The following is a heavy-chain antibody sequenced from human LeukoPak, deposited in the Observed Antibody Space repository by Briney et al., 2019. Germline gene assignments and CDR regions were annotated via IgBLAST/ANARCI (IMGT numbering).Heavy chain of an antibody. D-gene: IGHD3-22*01. V-gene: IGHV3-33*06. CDR2: IWYDGSNK. CDR1: GFSFSSYG. CDR3: AKANYYDSSGNAFDI. Sequence: PGGSLRLSCAASGFSFSSYGMHWVRQAPGKGLEWVAVIWYDGSNKYYVDSVKGRFTISRDNSKNTLYLQMNSLRAEDTAVYYCAKANYYDSSGNAFDIWGQGTMVTVSS. J-gene: IGHJ3*02.